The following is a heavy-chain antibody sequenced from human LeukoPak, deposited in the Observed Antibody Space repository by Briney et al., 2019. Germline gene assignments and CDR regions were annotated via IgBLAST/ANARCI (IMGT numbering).Heavy chain of an antibody. J-gene: IGHJ6*03. Sequence: SVKVSCKASGGTVSSYAISWVRQAPGQGLEWMGGIIPIFGTANYAQKFQGRVTITADESTSTAYMELSSLRSEDTAVYYCASGEMATTTEGYYYMDVWGKGTTVTVSS. CDR1: GGTVSSYA. V-gene: IGHV1-69*01. CDR2: IIPIFGTA. D-gene: IGHD5-24*01. CDR3: ASGEMATTTEGYYYMDV.